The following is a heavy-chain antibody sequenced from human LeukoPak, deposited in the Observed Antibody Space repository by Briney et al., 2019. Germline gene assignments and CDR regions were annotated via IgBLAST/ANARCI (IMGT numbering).Heavy chain of an antibody. Sequence: SGTLSLTCAVSGGSISSSNWWSWVRQPPGKGLEWIGEIYHSGSPNYNPSLRSRAPISVDKSKNQFSLKPSSVTAADTAVYYCARDRPYGDYPFDYWGQGTLVTVSS. J-gene: IGHJ4*02. D-gene: IGHD4-17*01. V-gene: IGHV4-4*02. CDR2: IYHSGSP. CDR1: GGSISSSNW. CDR3: ARDRPYGDYPFDY.